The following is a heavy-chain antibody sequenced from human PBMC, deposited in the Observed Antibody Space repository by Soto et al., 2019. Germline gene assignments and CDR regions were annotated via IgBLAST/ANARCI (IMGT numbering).Heavy chain of an antibody. J-gene: IGHJ4*02. D-gene: IGHD6-19*01. CDR2: INHSGST. CDR1: GGSFSGYY. Sequence: SETLSLTCAVYGGSFSGYYWIWIRQPPGKGLEWIGEINHSGSTNYNPSLQSRVTMSVDTSKNQLSLKLSSVTAADTAVYYCAKGGWSMDYWGQGTLVTVSS. CDR3: AKGGWSMDY. V-gene: IGHV4-34*01.